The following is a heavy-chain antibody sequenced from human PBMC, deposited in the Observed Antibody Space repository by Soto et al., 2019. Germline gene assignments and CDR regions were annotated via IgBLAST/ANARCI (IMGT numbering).Heavy chain of an antibody. J-gene: IGHJ3*02. V-gene: IGHV3-30*18. CDR1: GFTFSSYG. D-gene: IGHD3-3*01. CDR2: ISYDGSNK. Sequence: GGSLRLSCAASGFTFSSYGMHWVRQAPGKGLEWVAVISYDGSNKYYADSVKGRFTISRDNSKNTLYLQMNSLRAEDTAVYYCAKGPNYEDAFDIWGQGTMVTVSS. CDR3: AKGPNYEDAFDI.